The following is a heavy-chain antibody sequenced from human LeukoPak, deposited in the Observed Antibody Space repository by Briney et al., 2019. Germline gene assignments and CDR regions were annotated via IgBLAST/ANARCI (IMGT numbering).Heavy chain of an antibody. CDR2: IKEDGSEK. V-gene: IGHV3-7*01. D-gene: IGHD3-22*01. Sequence: GGSLRLSCAASGFTFSRYWLNWIRQTPGKGPEWVASIKEDGSEKYYVDSVKGRFTISIDNAKKSLHLQMNSLRAEDTAVYYCARGAYYYEDWGQGTLVTVSS. CDR1: GFTFSRYW. CDR3: ARGAYYYED. J-gene: IGHJ4*02.